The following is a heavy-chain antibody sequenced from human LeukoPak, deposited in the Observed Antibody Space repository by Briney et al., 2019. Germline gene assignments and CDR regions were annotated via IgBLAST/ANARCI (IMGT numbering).Heavy chain of an antibody. CDR2: MDPNSGNT. CDR1: GYTFINYD. CDR3: ARAEHSGGWYWGATYYYYMDV. D-gene: IGHD6-19*01. V-gene: IGHV1-8*02. Sequence: ASVKVSCEASGYTFINYDINWVRQATGQGLEWMGWMDPNSGNTGYAQKLQGRVTMTTDTSTSTAYMELRSLRSDDTAVYYCARAEHSGGWYWGATYYYYMDVRGKGTTVTISS. J-gene: IGHJ6*03.